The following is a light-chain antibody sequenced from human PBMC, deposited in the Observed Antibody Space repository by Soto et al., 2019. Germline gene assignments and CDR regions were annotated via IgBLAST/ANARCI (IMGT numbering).Light chain of an antibody. Sequence: QSALTQPASVSGSPGQSITISCTGTSSDVGAFNYVSWYQQHPGKPPKVMIYEVSNRPSGVSNRFSGSKSGNTASLTISGLQAEDEADYYCASYTSTATRVFGGGTKLTVL. V-gene: IGLV2-14*01. CDR3: ASYTSTATRV. CDR2: EVS. J-gene: IGLJ3*02. CDR1: SSDVGAFNY.